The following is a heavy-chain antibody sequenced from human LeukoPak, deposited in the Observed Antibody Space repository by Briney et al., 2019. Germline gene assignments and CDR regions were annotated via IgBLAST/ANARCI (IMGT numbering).Heavy chain of an antibody. CDR3: AKSPLSQLGYFDY. J-gene: IGHJ4*02. Sequence: PGGSLRLSCAASGFTFSSYGMHWVRQAPGKGLEWVAVISYDGSNKYYADSVKGRFTISRDNSKNTLYLQMNSLRAEDTAVYYCAKSPLSQLGYFDYWGQGTLVTVSS. V-gene: IGHV3-30*18. CDR1: GFTFSSYG. D-gene: IGHD2/OR15-2a*01. CDR2: ISYDGSNK.